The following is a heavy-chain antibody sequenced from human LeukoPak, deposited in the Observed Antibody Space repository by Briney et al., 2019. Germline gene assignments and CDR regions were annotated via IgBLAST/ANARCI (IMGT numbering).Heavy chain of an antibody. J-gene: IGHJ4*02. V-gene: IGHV3-23*01. CDR2: IGGSGYTT. D-gene: IGHD2-2*01. Sequence: PXGSLRLSCAASGFTFNSYAMSWVRQAPGKGLEWVSAIGGSGYTTYYADSVKGRFTISRDNSKNTLYLQVNSLRAEDTAVYCCAKCMEPAARGSFDYWGQGTLVTVSS. CDR1: GFTFNSYA. CDR3: AKCMEPAARGSFDY.